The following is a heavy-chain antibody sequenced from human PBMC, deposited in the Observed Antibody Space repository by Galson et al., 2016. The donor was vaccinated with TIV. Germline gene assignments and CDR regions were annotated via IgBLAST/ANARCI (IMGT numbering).Heavy chain of an antibody. J-gene: IGHJ4*02. D-gene: IGHD6-19*01. CDR1: GFTFNSYG. CDR2: TTYDDSQK. Sequence: SLRLSCAASGFTFNSYGFHWVRQAPGKGLEWVAVTTYDDSQKYYADSVKGRFTIPRDNSKNTLYLQMNSLAAGDTAVYSCARVGSTGWAHYFYYWGQGTLVTVSS. CDR3: ARVGSTGWAHYFYY. V-gene: IGHV3-30*03.